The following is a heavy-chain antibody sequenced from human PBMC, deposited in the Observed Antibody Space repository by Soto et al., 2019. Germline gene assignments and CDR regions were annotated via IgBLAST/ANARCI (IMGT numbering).Heavy chain of an antibody. D-gene: IGHD5-12*01. CDR1: GFTFSSYA. CDR3: AKDSPYSGYDFEPSDSFFNWFDP. V-gene: IGHV3-23*01. J-gene: IGHJ5*02. CDR2: ISGSGGST. Sequence: LSLTCAASGFTFSSYAMSWVRQAPGKGLEWVSAISGSGGSTYYADSVKGRFTISRDNSKNTLYLQMNSLRAEDTAVYYCAKDSPYSGYDFEPSDSFFNWFDPWGQGTLVTVSS.